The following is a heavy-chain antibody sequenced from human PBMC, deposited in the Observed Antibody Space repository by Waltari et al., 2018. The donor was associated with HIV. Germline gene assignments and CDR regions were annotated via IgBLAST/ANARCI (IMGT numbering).Heavy chain of an antibody. CDR2: TSYDGSDR. CDR3: AKDLAAVAGILGFDS. D-gene: IGHD6-19*01. Sequence: QVQLVESGGGVVQPGRSLRLSCAASGFTFSSYGMHWVRQAPGEGLGWWSVTSYDGSDRYYADYGKGRFTISRDNSKNTLYLQMNSLRAEDTAVFYCAKDLAAVAGILGFDSWGQGTQVTVSS. CDR1: GFTFSSYG. V-gene: IGHV3-30*18. J-gene: IGHJ4*02.